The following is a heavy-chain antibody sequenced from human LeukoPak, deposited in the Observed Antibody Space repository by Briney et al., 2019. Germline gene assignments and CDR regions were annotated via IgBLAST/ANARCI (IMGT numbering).Heavy chain of an antibody. J-gene: IGHJ4*02. CDR3: ARDRKSGESSEIDF. V-gene: IGHV3-74*01. D-gene: IGHD3-10*01. CDR1: GFTFSNYW. Sequence: GGSLRLSCAASGFTFSNYWVHWVRQAPGKGLVWVSRINRDGSTTNYADSVKGRFTVSRDNAKNTLNLQMNSLRAEDTAVYYCARDRKSGESSEIDFWGQGTLVTVSS. CDR2: INRDGSTT.